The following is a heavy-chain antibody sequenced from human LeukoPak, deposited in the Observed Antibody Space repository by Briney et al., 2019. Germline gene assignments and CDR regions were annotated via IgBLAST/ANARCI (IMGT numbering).Heavy chain of an antibody. V-gene: IGHV1-18*01. CDR3: ARDNDSRDPPHFDY. CDR1: GYNFNSYG. D-gene: IGHD3-16*01. Sequence: GASVKVSCKASGYNFNSYGISWVRQAPGQGLEWVGWISAYNSNTTYAQRLQGRVTITADKSTRTAYMELSSLRSEDTAVYYCARDNDSRDPPHFDYWGQGTLVTVSS. CDR2: ISAYNSNT. J-gene: IGHJ4*02.